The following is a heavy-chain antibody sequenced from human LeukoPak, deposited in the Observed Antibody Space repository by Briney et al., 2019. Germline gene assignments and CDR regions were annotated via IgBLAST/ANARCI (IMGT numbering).Heavy chain of an antibody. CDR2: INSDGSTT. CDR1: GFTFSSYW. CDR3: ARGNYYDSSGYSSGFDP. Sequence: QSGGSLRLSCAASGFTFSSYWMHWVRQAPGQGPVWVSRINSDGSTTSYADSVKGRFTISRDNAKNTLYLQMNSLRAEDTAVYYCARGNYYDSSGYSSGFDPWAREPWSPSPQ. D-gene: IGHD3-22*01. V-gene: IGHV3-74*01. J-gene: IGHJ5*02.